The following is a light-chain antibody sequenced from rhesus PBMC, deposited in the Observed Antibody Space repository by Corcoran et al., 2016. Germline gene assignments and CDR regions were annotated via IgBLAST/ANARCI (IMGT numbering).Light chain of an antibody. CDR1: QSISSW. V-gene: IGKV1-22*01. J-gene: IGKJ4*01. CDR3: QQYTTRPLT. Sequence: DIQMTQSPSSLSASVGDTVTITCRASQSISSWLAWYQQKPGKVPKLRIYKAASLKSGVPSRFSGSGSGTDFTLTISSLQSEDFATYYCQQYTTRPLTFGGVTKMELK. CDR2: KAA.